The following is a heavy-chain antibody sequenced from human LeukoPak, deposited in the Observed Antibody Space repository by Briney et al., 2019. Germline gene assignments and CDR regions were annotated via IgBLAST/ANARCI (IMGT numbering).Heavy chain of an antibody. J-gene: IGHJ6*03. CDR1: GGSFSGYY. D-gene: IGHD3-3*01. Sequence: SETLSLTCAVYGGSFSGYYWSWIRQPPGKGLEWIGEINHSGSTNYNPSLKSRVTISVDTSKNQFSLKLSSVTAADTAVYYCARYLRITIFGVGIFNYYMDVWGKGTTVTVSS. V-gene: IGHV4-34*01. CDR2: INHSGST. CDR3: ARYLRITIFGVGIFNYYMDV.